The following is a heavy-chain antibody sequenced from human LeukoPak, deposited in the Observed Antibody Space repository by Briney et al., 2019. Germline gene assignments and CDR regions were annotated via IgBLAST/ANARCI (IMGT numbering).Heavy chain of an antibody. CDR2: IYYSGTT. J-gene: IGHJ4*02. CDR3: ARAPDYTPLKTYFDY. CDR1: GGSISSGGYY. D-gene: IGHD2-2*02. V-gene: IGHV4-31*03. Sequence: SETLSLTCTVSGGSISSGGYYWSWIRQHPEKGLEWIVYIYYSGTTYYNPSLKSRVTISVDTSKNQFSLKLSSVTAADTAVYYCARAPDYTPLKTYFDYWGQGTLVTVSS.